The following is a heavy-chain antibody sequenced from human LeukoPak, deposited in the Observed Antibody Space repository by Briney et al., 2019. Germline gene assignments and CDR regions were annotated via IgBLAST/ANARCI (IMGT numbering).Heavy chain of an antibody. V-gene: IGHV1-69*05. CDR3: ASHADYDFWSGYYSYNWFDP. CDR2: IIPIFGTA. Sequence: GASVKVSCKASGGTFSGYAISWVRQAPGQGLEWMGRIIPIFGTANYAQKFQGRVTITTDESTSTAYMELSSLRSEDTAVYYCASHADYDFWSGYYSYNWFDPWGQGTLVTVSS. D-gene: IGHD3-3*01. CDR1: GGTFSGYA. J-gene: IGHJ5*02.